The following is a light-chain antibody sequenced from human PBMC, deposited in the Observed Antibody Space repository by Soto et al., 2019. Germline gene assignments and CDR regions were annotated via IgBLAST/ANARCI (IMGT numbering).Light chain of an antibody. CDR1: SSDVGGYNH. V-gene: IGLV2-8*01. CDR3: TSNTDSDSYV. Sequence: QSVLTQPASASGSPGQSVTISRTGSSSDVGGYNHVSWYQQHPGKAPKLVIYEVDKRPSGVPERFSGSKSGNTASLNVSGLQTEDEADYYCTSNTDSDSYVFGTGTKVTVL. J-gene: IGLJ1*01. CDR2: EVD.